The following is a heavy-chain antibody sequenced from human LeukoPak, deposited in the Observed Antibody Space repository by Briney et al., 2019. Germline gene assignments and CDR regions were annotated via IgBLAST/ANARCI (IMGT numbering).Heavy chain of an antibody. J-gene: IGHJ4*02. CDR1: GYTFAGYY. V-gene: IGHV1-2*02. CDR2: INPNSGGT. Sequence: GASVKVSCKASGYTFAGYYMHWVRQAPGQGLEWMGWINPNSGGTNYAQKFQGRVTMTRDTSISTAYMELSRLRSDDTAVYYCARADSKANWNYVGYWGQGTLVTVSS. CDR3: ARADSKANWNYVGY. D-gene: IGHD1-1*01.